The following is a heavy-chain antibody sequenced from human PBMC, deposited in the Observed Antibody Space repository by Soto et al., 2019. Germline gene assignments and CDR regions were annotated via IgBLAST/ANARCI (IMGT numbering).Heavy chain of an antibody. J-gene: IGHJ6*02. CDR1: GFTFSTSA. CDR2: IVGGSGNT. Sequence: SVKVSCKASGFTFSTSAVQWGRQARGQRPEWMGWIVGGSGNTNYAQNSQERVIITRDMSTSTVYMELSSLRSDDTAVYFCAARRSALYAMDVWGQGTTVTVSS. V-gene: IGHV1-58*01. CDR3: AARRSALYAMDV.